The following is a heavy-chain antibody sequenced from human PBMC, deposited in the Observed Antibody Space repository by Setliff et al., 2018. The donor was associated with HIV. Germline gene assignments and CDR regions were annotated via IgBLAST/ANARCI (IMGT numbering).Heavy chain of an antibody. Sequence: PSETLSLTCTVSGGSISSGGNYWSWIRQYPEKGLEWIGYIYYTGSTNYNPSLKSRVTISVDTSKNQFSLKLSSVTAADTAVYYCARGLSSGWYGYWYFDLWGRGTLVTVSS. V-gene: IGHV4-31*02. CDR1: GGSISSGGNY. CDR2: IYYTGST. CDR3: ARGLSSGWYGYWYFDL. J-gene: IGHJ2*01. D-gene: IGHD6-19*01.